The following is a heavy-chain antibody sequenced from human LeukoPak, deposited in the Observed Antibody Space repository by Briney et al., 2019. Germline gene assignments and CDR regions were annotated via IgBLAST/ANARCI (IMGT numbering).Heavy chain of an antibody. J-gene: IGHJ3*02. CDR2: ISGSGGST. V-gene: IGHV3-23*01. D-gene: IGHD3-10*01. CDR3: ARDSRPYGSGSLHDAFDI. CDR1: GFTFSTFS. Sequence: GGSLRLSCAASGFTFSTFSMNWVRQAPGKGLEWVSAISGSGGSTYYADSVKGRFTISRDNSKNTLYLQMNSLRAEDTAVYYCARDSRPYGSGSLHDAFDIWGQGTMVTVSS.